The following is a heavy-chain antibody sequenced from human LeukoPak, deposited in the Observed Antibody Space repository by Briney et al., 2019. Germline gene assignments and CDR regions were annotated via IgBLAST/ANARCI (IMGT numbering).Heavy chain of an antibody. J-gene: IGHJ6*03. Sequence: PSETLSLTCTVSGGSISSYYWSWIRQPPGKGLEWIGYIYYSGSTNYNPSLKSRVTISVDTSKNQFSLKLSSVTAADTAVYYCARDGLRFLEWLPKPYYMDVWGKGTTVTVSS. CDR1: GGSISSYY. D-gene: IGHD3-3*01. CDR3: ARDGLRFLEWLPKPYYMDV. V-gene: IGHV4-59*12. CDR2: IYYSGST.